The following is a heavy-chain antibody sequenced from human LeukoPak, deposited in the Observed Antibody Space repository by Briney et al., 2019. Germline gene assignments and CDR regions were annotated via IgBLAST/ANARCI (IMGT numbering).Heavy chain of an antibody. Sequence: GGSPRLSCAGSGFIFSSYAMHWVRQAPGKGLEWVAVISYDGNTRFYADSVNGRFTISRDNSKNTVFLQMNSLRAEDTAVYYCARELQIVGSSPLDYWGQGTLVTVSS. CDR3: ARELQIVGSSPLDY. J-gene: IGHJ4*02. D-gene: IGHD1-26*01. V-gene: IGHV3-30*01. CDR2: ISYDGNTR. CDR1: GFIFSSYA.